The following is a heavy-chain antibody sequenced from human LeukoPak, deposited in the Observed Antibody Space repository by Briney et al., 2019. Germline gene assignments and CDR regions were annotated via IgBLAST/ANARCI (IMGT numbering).Heavy chain of an antibody. CDR2: IHSSGRT. CDR1: GDAMNSHS. V-gene: IGHV4-59*11. J-gene: IGHJ4*02. CDR3: ARAVLMETTMFIGD. Sequence: PSETLSLTCDVSGDAMNSHSWSWIRQPPGKGLECVGYIHSSGRTNQNPSLKSRVTLSVDTSKNQFSLTLNSVTAADTAVYYCARAVLMETTMFIGDWGQGTLVTVSS. D-gene: IGHD3-10*02.